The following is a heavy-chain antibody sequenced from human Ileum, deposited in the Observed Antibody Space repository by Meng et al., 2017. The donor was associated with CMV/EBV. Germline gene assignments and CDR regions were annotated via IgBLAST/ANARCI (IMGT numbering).Heavy chain of an antibody. Sequence: GSLRLSCTVSGGSISSSSYYWGWIRQPPGKGLEWIGGIYYSGSTYYNPSLKSRVTISVDTSKNQFSLSLSAVTAADTAVYYCARDDSYDRSSGLDAFDVWGQGTMVTVSS. CDR2: IYYSGST. J-gene: IGHJ3*01. D-gene: IGHD6-6*01. V-gene: IGHV4-39*07. CDR3: ARDDSYDRSSGLDAFDV. CDR1: GGSISSSSYY.